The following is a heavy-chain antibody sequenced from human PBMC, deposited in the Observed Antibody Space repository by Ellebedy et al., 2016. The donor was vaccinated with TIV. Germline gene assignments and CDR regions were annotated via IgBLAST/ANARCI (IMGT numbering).Heavy chain of an antibody. V-gene: IGHV3-74*01. D-gene: IGHD3-3*01. CDR1: GFTFSSYW. CDR3: TASPTYYDFWSGYYGGGRFDY. CDR2: INSDGSST. J-gene: IGHJ4*02. Sequence: GESLKISCAASGFTFSSYWMHWVRQAPGKGLVWVSRINSDGSSTSYAASVKGRFTISRDNAKNTLYLQMNSLRAEDTAVYYCTASPTYYDFWSGYYGGGRFDYWGQGTLVTVSS.